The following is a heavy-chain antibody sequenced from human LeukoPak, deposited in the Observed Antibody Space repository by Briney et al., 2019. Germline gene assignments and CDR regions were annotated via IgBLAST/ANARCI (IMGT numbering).Heavy chain of an antibody. CDR3: AREVEMATSDAFDI. J-gene: IGHJ3*02. V-gene: IGHV1-69*05. D-gene: IGHD5-24*01. Sequence: ASVKVSCKVSGGTFSSYAISWVRQAPGQGLEWMGGIIPIFGTANYAQKFQGRVTITTDESTSTAYMELSSLRSEDTAVYYCAREVEMATSDAFDIWGQGTMVTVSS. CDR2: IIPIFGTA. CDR1: GGTFSSYA.